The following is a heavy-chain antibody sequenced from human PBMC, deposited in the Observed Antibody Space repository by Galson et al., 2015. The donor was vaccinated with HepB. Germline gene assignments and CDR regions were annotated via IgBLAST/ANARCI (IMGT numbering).Heavy chain of an antibody. CDR1: GGTFSSYA. CDR3: ARGAARLLLLPHFDY. J-gene: IGHJ4*02. V-gene: IGHV1-69*13. D-gene: IGHD6-6*01. CDR2: IIPIFGTA. Sequence: SVKVSCKASGGTFSSYAISWVRQAPGQGLEWMGGIIPIFGTANYAQKSQGRVTITADESTSTAYMELSSLRSEDTAVYYCARGAARLLLLPHFDYWGQGTLVTVSS.